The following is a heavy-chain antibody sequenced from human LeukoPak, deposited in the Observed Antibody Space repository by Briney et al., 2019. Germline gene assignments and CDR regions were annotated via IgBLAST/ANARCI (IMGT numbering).Heavy chain of an antibody. V-gene: IGHV4-61*02. Sequence: TSETLSLTCTVSGGSISSGSYYWSWIRQPAGRGLEWSGRTYNRGSTNYNPSLKSRVTISVDTSKNQFSLKLSSVTAADTAVYYCARDPYYYDSSGTKYNWFDPWGQGTLVTVSS. J-gene: IGHJ5*02. CDR2: TYNRGST. CDR1: GGSISSGSYY. CDR3: ARDPYYYDSSGTKYNWFDP. D-gene: IGHD3-22*01.